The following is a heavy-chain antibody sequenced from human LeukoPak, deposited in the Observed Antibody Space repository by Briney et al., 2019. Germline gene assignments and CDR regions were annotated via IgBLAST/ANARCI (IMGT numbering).Heavy chain of an antibody. CDR2: INHSGST. CDR3: ASGSRPGYYYYYMDV. V-gene: IGHV4-34*01. D-gene: IGHD6-6*01. Sequence: SETLSLTCAVYGGSFSGYYWSWIRQPPGKGLEWIGEINHSGSTNYNPSLKSRVNISVDTSKNQFTLKLSSVTAADTAVYYCASGSRPGYYYYYMDVWGKGTTVTVSS. CDR1: GGSFSGYY. J-gene: IGHJ6*03.